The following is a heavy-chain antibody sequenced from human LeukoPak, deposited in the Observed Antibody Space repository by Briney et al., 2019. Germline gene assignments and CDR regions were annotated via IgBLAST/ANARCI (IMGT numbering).Heavy chain of an antibody. J-gene: IGHJ4*02. CDR1: GGSISSYY. CDR3: ARASDGDYSNYFDY. CDR2: IYYSGST. V-gene: IGHV4-59*01. Sequence: SETLSLTCTVSGGSISSYYWSWIRQPPGKGLEWIGYIYYSGSTNYNPSLKSRVTISVDTSKNQFSLKLSSVTAADTAVYYGARASDGDYSNYFDYWGQGTLVTVSS. D-gene: IGHD4-17*01.